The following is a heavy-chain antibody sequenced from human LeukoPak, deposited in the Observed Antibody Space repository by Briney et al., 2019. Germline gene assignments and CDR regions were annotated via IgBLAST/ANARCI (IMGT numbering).Heavy chain of an antibody. CDR3: AREGPGEAYGGNPLGSFWYYYYGMDV. D-gene: IGHD4-23*01. CDR1: GFRFSSYD. CDR2: IWYDGSNK. J-gene: IGHJ6*02. Sequence: PGGSLRLSCAASGFRFSSYDMHWVRQAPGKGLEWVAVIWYDGSNKYYADSVKGRFTISRDNSKNTLYLQMNSLRAGDTAVYYCAREGPGEAYGGNPLGSFWYYYYGMDVWGQGTTVTVSS. V-gene: IGHV3-33*08.